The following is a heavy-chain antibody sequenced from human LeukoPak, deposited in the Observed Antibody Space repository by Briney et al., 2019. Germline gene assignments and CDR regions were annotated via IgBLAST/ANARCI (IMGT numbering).Heavy chain of an antibody. J-gene: IGHJ6*03. Sequence: SETLSLTCTVSGGSISSSSYYWGWIRQPPGKGLEWIGSIYCSGSTYYNPSLKSRVTISVDTSKNQFSLKLSSVTAADTAVYYCARTTEGGYSYGYFYYYYMDVWGKGTTVTISS. CDR3: ARTTEGGYSYGYFYYYYMDV. CDR2: IYCSGST. CDR1: GGSISSSSYY. D-gene: IGHD5-18*01. V-gene: IGHV4-39*07.